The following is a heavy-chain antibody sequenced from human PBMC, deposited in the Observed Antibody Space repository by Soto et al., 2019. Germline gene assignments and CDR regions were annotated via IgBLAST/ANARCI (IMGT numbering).Heavy chain of an antibody. D-gene: IGHD6-6*01. J-gene: IGHJ4*02. Sequence: GGSLRLSCAASGFTFSSYAMSWVRQAPGKGLEWVSAISGSGGSTYYADSVKGRFTISRDNSKNTLYLQMNSLRAEDTAVYYCAKVRGYSSSSGNYFDYWGQGTLVTVSS. V-gene: IGHV3-23*01. CDR3: AKVRGYSSSSGNYFDY. CDR1: GFTFSSYA. CDR2: ISGSGGST.